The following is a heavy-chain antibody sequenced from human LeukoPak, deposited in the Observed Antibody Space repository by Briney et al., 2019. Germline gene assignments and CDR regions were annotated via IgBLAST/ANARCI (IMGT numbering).Heavy chain of an antibody. D-gene: IGHD3-22*01. V-gene: IGHV4-4*02. J-gene: IGHJ4*02. CDR2: ISHDGTT. CDR1: GGSIDITNY. CDR3: TREDRPFCPFAY. Sequence: SGTLSFTCGVSGGSIDITNYWSWVRQAPGKGLEWIGEISHDGTTNYNPSLRSRVAMSLDRANNQFSLSLTSVTAADTAVYYCTREDRPFCPFAYWGQGVLVTVSS.